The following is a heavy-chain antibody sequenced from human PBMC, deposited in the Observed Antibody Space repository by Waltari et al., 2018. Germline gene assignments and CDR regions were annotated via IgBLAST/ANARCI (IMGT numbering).Heavy chain of an antibody. V-gene: IGHV4-4*02. J-gene: IGHJ6*02. D-gene: IGHD6-13*01. CDR2: IYHSGST. Sequence: QVQLQESGPGLVKPSGTLSLTCAVSGGSISSSNWWSWVRQPPGKGLEWIGEIYHSGSTNYNPSLKSRVTISVDKSKNQFSLKLSSVTAADTAVYYCARVGVSSWYNYYYYGMDVWGQGTTVTVSS. CDR3: ARVGVSSWYNYYYYGMDV. CDR1: GGSISSSNW.